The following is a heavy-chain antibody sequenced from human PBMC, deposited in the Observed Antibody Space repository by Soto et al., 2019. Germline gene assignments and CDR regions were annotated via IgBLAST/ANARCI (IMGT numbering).Heavy chain of an antibody. Sequence: GGSLRLSCAASGFPFSSFGMHWVRRAPGKGLEWVAVIWYDGTKKYYADSVKGRFTISRDNSNNTLYLQMNSLRAEDTAVYYCARRYCSSTSCYLIDHWGQGALVTVSS. J-gene: IGHJ4*02. CDR3: ARRYCSSTSCYLIDH. CDR1: GFPFSSFG. D-gene: IGHD2-2*01. V-gene: IGHV3-33*01. CDR2: IWYDGTKK.